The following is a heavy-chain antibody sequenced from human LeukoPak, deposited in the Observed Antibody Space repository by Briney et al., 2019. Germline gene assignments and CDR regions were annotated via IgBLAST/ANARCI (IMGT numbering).Heavy chain of an antibody. CDR3: ARGDV. V-gene: IGHV3-30-3*01. CDR1: GFTFSSYA. J-gene: IGHJ6*04. Sequence: PGGSLRLSCAASGFTFSSYAMHWVRQAPGKGLEWVAVISYDGSNKYYADSVKGRFTISRDNAKNSLYLQMNSLRAEDTAVYYCARGDVWGKGTTVTVSS. CDR2: ISYDGSNK.